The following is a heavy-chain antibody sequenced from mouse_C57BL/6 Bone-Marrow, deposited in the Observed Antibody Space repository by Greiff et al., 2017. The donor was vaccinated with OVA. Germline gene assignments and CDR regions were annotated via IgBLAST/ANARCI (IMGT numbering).Heavy chain of an antibody. CDR3: VRHPPLSPWYFDV. V-gene: IGHV10-1*01. Sequence: EVKLMESGGGLVQPKGSLKLSCAASGFSFNTYAMNWVRQAPGKGLEWVARIRSKSNNYATYYADSVKDRFTISRDDSESMLYLQMNNLKTEDTAMYYCVRHPPLSPWYFDVWGTGTTVTVSS. CDR1: GFSFNTYA. J-gene: IGHJ1*03. CDR2: IRSKSNNYAT. D-gene: IGHD1-1*02.